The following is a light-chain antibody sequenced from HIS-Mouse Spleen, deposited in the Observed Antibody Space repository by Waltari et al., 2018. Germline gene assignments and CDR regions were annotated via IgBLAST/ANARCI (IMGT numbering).Light chain of an antibody. CDR1: SSHIGSNY. CDR3: AAWDDSLSGPV. CDR2: RNN. V-gene: IGLV1-47*01. Sequence: QSVLTQPPSASATPGQRVTISCSGNSSHIGSNYVSWYQHLPGTAPKLLIYRNNRRPSGVPDRFSGSKSGTSASLAISGLRSEDEADYYCAAWDDSLSGPVFGGGTKLTVL. J-gene: IGLJ3*02.